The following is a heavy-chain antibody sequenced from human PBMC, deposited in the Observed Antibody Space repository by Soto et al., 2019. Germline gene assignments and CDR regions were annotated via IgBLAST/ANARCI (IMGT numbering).Heavy chain of an antibody. Sequence: EVQLVESGGGLIQPGGSLSLSCAASGLSVSINYMSWVRQAPGRGLEWVSVIYANGNTYYADSVKGRFTLSRDNLKNRLYRQMNSLRADDRGVYYCASQGISGNYWEDFDYWGRGTLVTVSS. D-gene: IGHD1-26*01. CDR3: ASQGISGNYWEDFDY. J-gene: IGHJ4*02. CDR2: IYANGNT. CDR1: GLSVSINY. V-gene: IGHV3-53*01.